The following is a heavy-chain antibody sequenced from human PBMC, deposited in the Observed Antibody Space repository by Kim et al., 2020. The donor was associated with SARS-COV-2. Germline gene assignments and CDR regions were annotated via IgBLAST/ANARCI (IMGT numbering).Heavy chain of an antibody. J-gene: IGHJ4*01. CDR2: INWNSGSI. D-gene: IGHD6-19*01. CDR3: AKGRVVAGNLTPFDY. CDR1: GFTFDDYA. Sequence: GGSLRLSCAAFGFTFDDYAMHWVRQTPGKGLEWVSGINWNSGSIGYADSVKGRFTISRDNAKNSLYLQMNSLRAEDTALYYCAKGRVVAGNLTPFDYWG. V-gene: IGHV3-9*01.